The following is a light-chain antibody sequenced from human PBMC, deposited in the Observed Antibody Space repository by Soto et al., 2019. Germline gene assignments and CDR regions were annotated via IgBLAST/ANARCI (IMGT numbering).Light chain of an antibody. Sequence: VMPQSPATLSVSPGGRAPLSCRASQNLRSSLAWYQQKPGQAPRLLIYGASNRATGIPDRFSGSGSGTDFTLTISRLEPEDFAVYYCQQYGSSGTFGQGTKVDIK. V-gene: IGKV3-20*01. CDR3: QQYGSSGT. CDR2: GAS. CDR1: QNLRSS. J-gene: IGKJ1*01.